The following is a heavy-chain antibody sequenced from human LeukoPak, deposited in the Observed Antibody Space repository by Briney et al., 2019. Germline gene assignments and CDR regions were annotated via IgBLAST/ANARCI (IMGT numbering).Heavy chain of an antibody. CDR1: GYTFTSYG. J-gene: IGHJ6*02. Sequence: ASVKVSRKASGYTFTSYGISWVRQAPGQGLEWMGWISAYNGNTNYAQKLQGRVTMTTDTSTSTAYMELRSLRSDDTAVYYCARDAPVTTPYYYYYGMDVWGQGTTVTVSS. V-gene: IGHV1-18*01. CDR3: ARDAPVTTPYYYYYGMDV. D-gene: IGHD4-17*01. CDR2: ISAYNGNT.